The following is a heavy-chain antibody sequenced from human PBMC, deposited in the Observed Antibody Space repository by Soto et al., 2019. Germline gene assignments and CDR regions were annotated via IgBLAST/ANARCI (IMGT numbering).Heavy chain of an antibody. J-gene: IGHJ6*02. D-gene: IGHD4-4*01. V-gene: IGHV3-23*01. CDR3: AKHDNSNYGGYGLDV. Sequence: EVPLLESGGGLVQPGGSLRLSCAASGFAFSNYAMTWVHQPPGKGLEWVSAVSGLGYSTYYADSVKGRFTISRDNSNNTLHLQMNSLRAEDTAVYYCAKHDNSNYGGYGLDVWGQGTTVTVSS. CDR1: GFAFSNYA. CDR2: VSGLGYST.